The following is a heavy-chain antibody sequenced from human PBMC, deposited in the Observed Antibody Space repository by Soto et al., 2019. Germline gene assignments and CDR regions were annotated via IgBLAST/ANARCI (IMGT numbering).Heavy chain of an antibody. D-gene: IGHD6-13*01. V-gene: IGHV4-34*01. CDR2: ISHSGTT. CDR1: GGSFIGYT. J-gene: IGHJ4*02. CDR3: ARNGGNTWYYFDS. Sequence: PSGTLSLPCPANGGSFIGYTGAWIRQSPEKGLEWIGEISHSGTTKYNPSLKSRVTISVDTSKNQFSLKLSSVTAADTGMYYCARNGGNTWYYFDSWVQGTVVT.